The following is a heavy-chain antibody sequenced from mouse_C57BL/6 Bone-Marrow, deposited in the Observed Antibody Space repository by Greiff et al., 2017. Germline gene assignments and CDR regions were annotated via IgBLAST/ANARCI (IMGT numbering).Heavy chain of an antibody. CDR2: IYPGNGGT. Sequence: VQLQQSGPELVKPGASVKISCKASGYAFSSSWMNWVKQRPGKGLEWIGRIYPGNGGTNYNGKFKGKATLTADKSSSTAYMQLSSLTSEDSAVYFCARRGVGGYFDYWGQGTTLTVSS. J-gene: IGHJ2*01. V-gene: IGHV1-82*01. D-gene: IGHD1-1*01. CDR1: GYAFSSSW. CDR3: ARRGVGGYFDY.